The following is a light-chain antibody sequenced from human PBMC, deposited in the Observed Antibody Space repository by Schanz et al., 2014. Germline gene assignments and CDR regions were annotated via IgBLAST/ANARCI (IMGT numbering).Light chain of an antibody. J-gene: IGKJ1*01. V-gene: IGKV3-20*01. Sequence: EIVLTQSPGTLSLSPGERVTLSCRASQSVSSSYLAWYQQKPGQAPRLLIYGASSRATGIPDRFSGSGSGTEFTLTISSLQSEDFAVYYCQQYDNWLTWTFGQGTKVDIK. CDR2: GAS. CDR1: QSVSSSY. CDR3: QQYDNWLTWT.